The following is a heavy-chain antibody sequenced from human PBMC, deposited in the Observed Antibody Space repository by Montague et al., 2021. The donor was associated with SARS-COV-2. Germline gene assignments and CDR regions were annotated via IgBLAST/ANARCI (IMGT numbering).Heavy chain of an antibody. CDR2: INQDGSVA. D-gene: IGHD3-10*01. Sequence: SLRLSCAASGFTASGFTFSNYWMSWIRQAPGKGLEWVANINQDGSVASYVDSVKGRFTISRDNAKNSLYLQMNSLRAEDTAVYYCAREAMVRGFDYYGMDVWGQGTTVTVSS. CDR1: GFTFSNYW. V-gene: IGHV3-7*01. CDR3: AREAMVRGFDYYGMDV. J-gene: IGHJ6*02.